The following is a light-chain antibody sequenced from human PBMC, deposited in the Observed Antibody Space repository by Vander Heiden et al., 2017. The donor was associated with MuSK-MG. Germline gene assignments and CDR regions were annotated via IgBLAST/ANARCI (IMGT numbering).Light chain of an antibody. Sequence: RVTITCRASQGITNSLAWFQQKPGKAPKLLVSAASRLQSGVPSRFSGSGSGTDYTLTITSLQPEDFGTYYCLHYHSVSWTFGQGTRVEIK. CDR1: QGITNS. CDR2: AAS. J-gene: IGKJ1*01. CDR3: LHYHSVSWT. V-gene: IGKV1-NL1*01.